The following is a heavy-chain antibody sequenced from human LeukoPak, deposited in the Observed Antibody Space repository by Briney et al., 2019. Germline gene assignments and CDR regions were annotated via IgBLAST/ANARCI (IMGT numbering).Heavy chain of an antibody. V-gene: IGHV4-4*07. D-gene: IGHD2-2*01. Sequence: SETLSLTCTVSGGSISRYYWSWIRQPAGKGLEWIGRIYTSGSTNYNPSLKSRVTMSVDTSKNQFSLKLSSVTAADTAVYYCARSAIVVVPAAMPAYYYYGMDVWGQGTTVTVSS. CDR2: IYTSGST. CDR1: GGSISRYY. J-gene: IGHJ6*02. CDR3: ARSAIVVVPAAMPAYYYYGMDV.